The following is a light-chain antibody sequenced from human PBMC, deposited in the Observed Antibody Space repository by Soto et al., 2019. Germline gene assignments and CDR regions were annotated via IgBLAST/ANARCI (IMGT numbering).Light chain of an antibody. Sequence: DIQMTQSPSTLSGSVGDRVTITCRASQTISSWLAWYQQKPGKAPKLLVYKASTLKSGVPSRFSGSGSGTEFTLTISSLQPDDFATYYCQHYKSYSEAFGQGTKVDIX. CDR1: QTISSW. CDR3: QHYKSYSEA. CDR2: KAS. J-gene: IGKJ1*01. V-gene: IGKV1-5*03.